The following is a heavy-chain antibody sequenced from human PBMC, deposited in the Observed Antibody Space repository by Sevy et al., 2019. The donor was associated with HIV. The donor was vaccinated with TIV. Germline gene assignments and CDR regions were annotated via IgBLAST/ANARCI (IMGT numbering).Heavy chain of an antibody. Sequence: ASVKVSCKASGYTFNNYYIHWVRQVPGQGLEWMGIMNPSGGSTSYAQKFQGRLTMTRDTYTSIAYMELSSLRSEDTAVYYCARDLTIFGVIPDYWGQGTLVTVSS. J-gene: IGHJ4*02. CDR1: GYTFNNYY. CDR2: MNPSGGST. V-gene: IGHV1-46*02. D-gene: IGHD3-3*01. CDR3: ARDLTIFGVIPDY.